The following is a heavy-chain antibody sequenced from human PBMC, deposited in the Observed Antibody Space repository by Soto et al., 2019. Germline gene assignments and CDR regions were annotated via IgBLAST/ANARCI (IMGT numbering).Heavy chain of an antibody. Sequence: SETLSLTCTVSGVSVSSYYLSWIRQPPGKGLEWIGYIYNSGSTNYNPSLKSRYTISVDTSKNQFSLKLSSVTAADTAVYYWGRHVSPPPRYSNWFDPWGQGSLVTVSS. CDR2: IYNSGST. CDR3: GRHVSPPPRYSNWFDP. J-gene: IGHJ5*02. CDR1: GVSVSSYY. D-gene: IGHD2-15*01. V-gene: IGHV4-59*08.